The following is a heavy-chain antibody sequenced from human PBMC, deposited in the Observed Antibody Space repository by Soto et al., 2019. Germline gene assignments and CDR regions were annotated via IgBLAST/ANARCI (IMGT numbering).Heavy chain of an antibody. J-gene: IGHJ6*02. CDR3: ARDLRGAGTSGYYGMDV. D-gene: IGHD6-19*01. CDR1: GDSIRSYY. CDR2: IFYSGNT. V-gene: IGHV4-59*01. Sequence: QVKLQESGPRLVKPSETLSLTCTVSGDSIRSYYWIWIRQPPGKGLEWIGYIFYSGNTTYNPSLRGRVTISVDRSQNQFSLELTSVTAADTAVYFCARDLRGAGTSGYYGMDVWGQGTTVSVSS.